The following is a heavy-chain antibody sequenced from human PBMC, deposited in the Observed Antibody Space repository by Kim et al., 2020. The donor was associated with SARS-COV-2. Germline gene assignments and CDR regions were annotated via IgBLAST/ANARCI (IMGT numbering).Heavy chain of an antibody. V-gene: IGHV3-30-3*01. D-gene: IGHD3-9*01. CDR2: ISYDGSNK. Sequence: GGSLRLSCAASGFTFSSYAMHWVRQAPGNGLEWVAVISYDGSNKYYADSVKGRFTISRDNSKNTLYLQMNSLRAEDTAVYYCARGLLTGSRYYYYGMDVWGQGTTVTVSS. CDR1: GFTFSSYA. J-gene: IGHJ6*02. CDR3: ARGLLTGSRYYYYGMDV.